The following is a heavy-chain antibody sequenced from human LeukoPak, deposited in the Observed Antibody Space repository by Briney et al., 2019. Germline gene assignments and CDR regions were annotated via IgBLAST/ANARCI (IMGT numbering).Heavy chain of an antibody. CDR3: ARSRTAVVNDAFDI. J-gene: IGHJ3*02. Sequence: PSETLSLTCTVSGGSISSYYWSWIRQPPGKGLEWIGYIYCSGSTNYNPSLKSRVTISVDTSKNQFSLKLSSVTAADTAVYYCARSRTAVVNDAFDIWGQGTMVTVSS. CDR1: GGSISSYY. D-gene: IGHD5-18*01. CDR2: IYCSGST. V-gene: IGHV4-59*01.